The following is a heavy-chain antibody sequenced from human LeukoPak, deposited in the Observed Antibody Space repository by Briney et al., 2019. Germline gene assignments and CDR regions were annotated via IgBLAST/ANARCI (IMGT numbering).Heavy chain of an antibody. CDR1: GFTFSSYG. D-gene: IGHD3-3*01. CDR3: ARGVRSNVLSGSYAYYFDH. CDR2: IRYDGSNK. Sequence: SGGSLRLSCAASGFTFSSYGMHWVRQAPGKGLEWVAFIRYDGSNKYYADSVKGRFTISRDNSKNTLYLQMNSLRAEDAAVYYCARGVRSNVLSGSYAYYFDHWGQGTLVTVSS. V-gene: IGHV3-30*02. J-gene: IGHJ4*02.